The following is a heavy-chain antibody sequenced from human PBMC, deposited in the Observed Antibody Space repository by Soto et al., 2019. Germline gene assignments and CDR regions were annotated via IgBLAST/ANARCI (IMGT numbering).Heavy chain of an antibody. D-gene: IGHD3-22*01. V-gene: IGHV1-8*01. J-gene: IGHJ5*02. CDR3: ARDMLYYYDSSGYSWFDP. CDR1: GYTFTEFD. CDR2: MNTNTGNT. Sequence: ASVKVSCKTSGYTFTEFDINWVRQAPGQGLEWMGWMNTNTGNTGYAQKFQGRVTMTRDTSISTAYMELRRLRSEDTAVYYCARDMLYYYDSSGYSWFDPWGQGTLVTVSS.